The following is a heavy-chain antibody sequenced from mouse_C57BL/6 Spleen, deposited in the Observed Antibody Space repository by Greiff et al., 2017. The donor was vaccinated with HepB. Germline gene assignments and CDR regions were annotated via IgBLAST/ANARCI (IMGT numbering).Heavy chain of an antibody. CDR1: GYAFSSSW. Sequence: VQLQQSGPELVKPGASVKISCKASGYAFSSSWMNWVKQRPGKGLEWIGRIYPGDGDTNYNGKLKGKATLTADKSSSTAYMQLSSLTSEDSAVYFCARKDYYGSSSPFDYWGQGTTLTVSS. D-gene: IGHD1-1*01. V-gene: IGHV1-82*01. CDR2: IYPGDGDT. CDR3: ARKDYYGSSSPFDY. J-gene: IGHJ2*01.